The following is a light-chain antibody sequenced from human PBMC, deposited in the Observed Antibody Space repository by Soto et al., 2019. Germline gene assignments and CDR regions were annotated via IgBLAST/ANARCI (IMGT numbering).Light chain of an antibody. CDR3: QQYNTYPWT. V-gene: IGKV1-5*01. J-gene: IGKJ1*01. CDR1: QSISSW. Sequence: DIQMTQSPATLSASVGDGVTITCRASQSISSWLAWYQQKPGKVPKLLIDDASSLESGVPSRFSGSGSGTEFTLTISSLQPDDFATYYCQQYNTYPWTFGQGTKV. CDR2: DAS.